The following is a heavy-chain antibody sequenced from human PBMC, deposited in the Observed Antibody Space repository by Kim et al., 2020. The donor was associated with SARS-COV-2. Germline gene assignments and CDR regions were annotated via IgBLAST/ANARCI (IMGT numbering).Heavy chain of an antibody. V-gene: IGHV4-61*02. J-gene: IGHJ2*01. CDR3: ARVYSSGWFDPRDWYFDL. CDR1: GVSISSGSYY. D-gene: IGHD6-19*01. CDR2: IYTSGST. Sequence: SETLSLTCTVSGVSISSGSYYWSWIRPPAGQGLEWIGRIYTSGSTNSNPSLKSRVTISVDTSKNQFSLKLSPGTAAATDVYYCARVYSSGWFDPRDWYFDLWGRGTLVTVSS.